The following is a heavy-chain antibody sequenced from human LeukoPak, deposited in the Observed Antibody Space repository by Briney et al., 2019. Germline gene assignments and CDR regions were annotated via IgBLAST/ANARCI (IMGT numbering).Heavy chain of an antibody. J-gene: IGHJ4*02. V-gene: IGHV3-30-3*01. CDR2: ISYDGSNK. D-gene: IGHD3-10*01. CDR3: ARDVRAWFGVLFSHYFDY. CDR1: GFTFSSYA. Sequence: GGPLRLSCAASGFTFSSYAMHWVRQAPGKGLEWVAVISYDGSNKYYADSVKGRFTISRDNSKNTLYLQMNSLRAEDTAVYYCARDVRAWFGVLFSHYFDYWGQGTLVTVSS.